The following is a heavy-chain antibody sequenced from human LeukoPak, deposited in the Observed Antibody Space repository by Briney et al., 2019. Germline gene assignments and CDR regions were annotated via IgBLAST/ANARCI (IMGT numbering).Heavy chain of an antibody. V-gene: IGHV4-34*01. CDR1: GGSFSGYY. Sequence: SETLSLTCAVYGGSFSGYYWSWIRQPPGKGLEWIGEINHSGSTNYNPSLKSRVTISVDTSKNQFSLKLSSVTAADTAVYYCARDEVVAATLDYWGQGTLVTVSS. CDR2: INHSGST. J-gene: IGHJ4*02. D-gene: IGHD2-15*01. CDR3: ARDEVVAATLDY.